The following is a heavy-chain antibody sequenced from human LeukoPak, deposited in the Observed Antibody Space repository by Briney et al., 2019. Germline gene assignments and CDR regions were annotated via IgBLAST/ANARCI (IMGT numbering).Heavy chain of an antibody. D-gene: IGHD2-21*02. CDR3: ARHTVVTYSFDY. CDR1: GGTFSSYA. Sequence: ASVKVSCKASGGTFSSYAISWVRHAPGQGLEWMGRIIPILGIANYAQKFQGRVTITADKSTSTAYMELSSLRSEDTAVYYCARHTVVTYSFDYWGQGTLVTVSS. V-gene: IGHV1-69*04. CDR2: IIPILGIA. J-gene: IGHJ4*02.